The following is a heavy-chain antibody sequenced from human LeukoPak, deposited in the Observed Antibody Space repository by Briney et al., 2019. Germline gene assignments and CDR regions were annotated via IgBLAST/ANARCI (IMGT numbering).Heavy chain of an antibody. CDR3: ARRGYYDSSGYLGRDGMDV. V-gene: IGHV4-59*08. Sequence: SETLSLTCTVSGGSISSYYWSWIRQPPGKGLEWIGYIYYSGSTNYNPSLKSRVTISVDTSKNQFSLKLSSVTAADTAVYYCARRGYYDSSGYLGRDGMDVWGQGTTVTVSS. CDR2: IYYSGST. J-gene: IGHJ6*02. CDR1: GGSISSYY. D-gene: IGHD3-22*01.